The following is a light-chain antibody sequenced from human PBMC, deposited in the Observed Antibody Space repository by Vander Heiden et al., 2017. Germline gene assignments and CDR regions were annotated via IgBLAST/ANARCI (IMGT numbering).Light chain of an antibody. CDR2: EQN. J-gene: IGLJ3*02. V-gene: IGLV3-1*01. CDR1: NLGHKY. Sequence: SYELTQPPSVSVSPGQTVNITCSGDNLGHKYSSWYQQKSGQSPVVVIYEQNRRPSGIPERFSASNSGNTATLTIGGTQPMDEADYYCQAGDIYNIWVFGGGTRLTVL. CDR3: QAGDIYNIWV.